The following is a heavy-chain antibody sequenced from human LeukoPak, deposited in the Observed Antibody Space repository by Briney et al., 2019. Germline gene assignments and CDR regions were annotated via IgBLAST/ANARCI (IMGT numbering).Heavy chain of an antibody. CDR3: ARASSGYYPFDY. CDR1: GFTFSSYA. D-gene: IGHD3-22*01. CDR2: ISYDGSNK. J-gene: IGHJ4*02. Sequence: PGRSLRLSCAASGFTFSSYAMHWVRQAPGKGLEWVAVISYDGSNKYYADSVKGRFTISRDNSKNTLYLQMNSLRAEDTAVYYCARASSGYYPFDYWGQGTLVTVPS. V-gene: IGHV3-30*01.